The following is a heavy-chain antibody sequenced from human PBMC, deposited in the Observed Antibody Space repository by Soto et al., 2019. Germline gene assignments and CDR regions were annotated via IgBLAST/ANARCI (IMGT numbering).Heavy chain of an antibody. V-gene: IGHV4-59*12. J-gene: IGHJ3*02. Sequence: SETLSLTCTVSGGSISSYYWSWIRQPPGKGLEWIGYIYYSGSTNYNPSLKSRVTISVDKSKNQFSLKLSSVTAADTAVYYCARSPDYYDRRDAFDIWGQGTMVTVSS. D-gene: IGHD3-22*01. CDR1: GGSISSYY. CDR2: IYYSGST. CDR3: ARSPDYYDRRDAFDI.